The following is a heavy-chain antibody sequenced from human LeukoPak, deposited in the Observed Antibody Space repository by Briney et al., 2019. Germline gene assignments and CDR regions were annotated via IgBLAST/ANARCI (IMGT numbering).Heavy chain of an antibody. V-gene: IGHV3-48*01. D-gene: IGHD4-17*01. J-gene: IGHJ5*02. CDR1: GFTFSSYS. CDR3: ARGCDYGDYLNWFDP. CDR2: ISGSSSTI. Sequence: GGSLRLSCAATGFTFSSYSMNWVRQAPGKGLEWVSYISGSSSTIYYADSVKGRFTISRDNAKNSLYLQMNSLRAEDTAVYYCARGCDYGDYLNWFDPWGQGTLVTVSS.